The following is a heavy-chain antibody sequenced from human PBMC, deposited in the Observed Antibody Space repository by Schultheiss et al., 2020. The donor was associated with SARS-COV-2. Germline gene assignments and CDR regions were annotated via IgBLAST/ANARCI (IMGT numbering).Heavy chain of an antibody. V-gene: IGHV5-51*01. J-gene: IGHJ2*01. CDR1: GYSFTSYW. D-gene: IGHD4-17*01. CDR2: IYPGDSDT. Sequence: GGSLRLSCKGSGYSFTSYWISWVRQMPGKGLEWMGIIYPGDSDTRYSPSFQGQVTISADKSTSTAYLQWNSLKASDTAMYYCARPNYDGDYVYWYFDLWGRGTLVTVSS. CDR3: ARPNYDGDYVYWYFDL.